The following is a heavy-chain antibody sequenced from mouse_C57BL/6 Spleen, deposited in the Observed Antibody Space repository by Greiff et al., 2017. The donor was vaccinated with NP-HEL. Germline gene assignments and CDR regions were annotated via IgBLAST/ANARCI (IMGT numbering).Heavy chain of an antibody. CDR2: INYDGSST. J-gene: IGHJ1*03. CDR3: ARETGTRYFDV. Sequence: DVMLVESEGGLVQPGSSMKLSCTASGFTFSDYYMAWVRQVPEKGLEWVANINYDGSSTYYLDSLKSRFIISRDNAKNILYLQMSRLKSEDTATYYCARETGTRYFDVWGTGTTVTVSS. CDR1: GFTFSDYY. D-gene: IGHD4-1*01. V-gene: IGHV5-16*01.